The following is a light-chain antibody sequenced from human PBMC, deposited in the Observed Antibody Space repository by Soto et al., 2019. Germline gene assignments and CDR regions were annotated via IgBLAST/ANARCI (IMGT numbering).Light chain of an antibody. CDR3: TSYTSSSTLDV. Sequence: QSALAQPRSVSGSPGQSVTISCTGTGSGLGHYNSVSWYQSHPGKAPKLIIYEVSNRPTGVSNRFSGSKSGHTASLTISGLQSEDEADYFCTSYTSSSTLDVFGTGTKVTVL. CDR1: GSGLGHYNS. V-gene: IGLV2-14*01. J-gene: IGLJ1*01. CDR2: EVS.